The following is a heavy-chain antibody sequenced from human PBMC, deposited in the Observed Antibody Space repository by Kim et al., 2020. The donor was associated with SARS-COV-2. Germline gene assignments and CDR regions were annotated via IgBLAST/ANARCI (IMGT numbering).Heavy chain of an antibody. D-gene: IGHD3-10*01. CDR2: IYYSGST. Sequence: SETLSLTCTVSGGSISSYYWSWIRQPPGKGLEWIGYIYYSGSTNYNPSLKSLVTISVDTSKNQFSLKLSSVTAADTAVYYCARAYYGSGSYYEEYNWFDPWGQGTLVTVSS. J-gene: IGHJ5*02. CDR1: GGSISSYY. CDR3: ARAYYGSGSYYEEYNWFDP. V-gene: IGHV4-59*13.